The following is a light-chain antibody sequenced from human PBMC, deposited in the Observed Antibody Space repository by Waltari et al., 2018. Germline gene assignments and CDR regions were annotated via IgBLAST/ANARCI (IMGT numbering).Light chain of an antibody. CDR3: SSYTSSDTWV. V-gene: IGLV2-14*01. J-gene: IGLJ3*02. Sequence: QSALTQPASVSGSPGQSITNSCTGTSSDLGGFSHVSWYQQHPGKAPKLMIYDVSNRPSGVSNRFSGSKSGNTASLTISGLQAEDEADYYCSSYTSSDTWVFGGGTKLTVL. CDR1: SSDLGGFSH. CDR2: DVS.